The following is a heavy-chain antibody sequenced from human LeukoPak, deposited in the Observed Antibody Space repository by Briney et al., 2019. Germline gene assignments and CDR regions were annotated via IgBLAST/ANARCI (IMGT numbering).Heavy chain of an antibody. V-gene: IGHV1-46*03. CDR2: INPSGGST. Sequence: ASVKVSCKASGYTFTSYYMHWVRQAPGQGLEWMGIINPSGGSTSYAQKFQGRVTMTRDTSTGTAYMELSSLRSEDTAVYYCARDGTPGWNTLGNRWFDPWGQGTLVTVSS. D-gene: IGHD1/OR15-1a*01. CDR1: GYTFTSYY. J-gene: IGHJ5*02. CDR3: ARDGTPGWNTLGNRWFDP.